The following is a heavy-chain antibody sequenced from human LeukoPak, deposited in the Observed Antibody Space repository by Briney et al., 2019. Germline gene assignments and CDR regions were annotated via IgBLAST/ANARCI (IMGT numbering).Heavy chain of an antibody. CDR2: VSYSGST. V-gene: IGHV4-59*08. CDR3: ARIGTYAAA. J-gene: IGHJ5*02. D-gene: IGHD3-10*01. Sequence: PSETLSLTCTASGGSISGYYWSWIRQPPGKGLEWIGYVSYSGSTNYNPSLKSRVTISVDTSKNQFSLKLSSVTAADTAVYYCARIGTYAAAWGQGTLVTVSS. CDR1: GGSISGYY.